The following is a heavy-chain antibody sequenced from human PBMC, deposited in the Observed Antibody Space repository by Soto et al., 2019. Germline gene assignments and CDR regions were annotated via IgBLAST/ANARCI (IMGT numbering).Heavy chain of an antibody. CDR1: GGTFSSYT. CDR3: ARGAYCSGGSCLRRRGGAFDI. D-gene: IGHD2-15*01. V-gene: IGHV1-69*02. Sequence: QVQLVQSGAAVKKPGSSVKVSCKASGGTFSSYTISWVRQAPGQGLEWMGRIIPILGIANYAQKFQGRVTITADKSTSTAYMELSSLRSEDTAVYYCARGAYCSGGSCLRRRGGAFDIWGQGTMVTVSS. J-gene: IGHJ3*02. CDR2: IIPILGIA.